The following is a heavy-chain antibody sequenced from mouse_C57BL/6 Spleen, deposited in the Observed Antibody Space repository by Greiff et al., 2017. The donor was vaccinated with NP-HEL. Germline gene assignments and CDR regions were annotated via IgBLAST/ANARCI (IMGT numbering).Heavy chain of an antibody. V-gene: IGHV5-6*01. D-gene: IGHD4-1*01. CDR3: ARHVAGTRDYFEN. J-gene: IGHJ2*01. Sequence: EVKLMESGGDLVKPGGSLKLSCAASGFTFSSYGMSWVRQTPDKRLEWVATISSGGSYTYYPDSVKGRFTISRDNAKNTLYLQMSSLKSEDTATYYSARHVAGTRDYFENWGADTTLTESS. CDR2: ISSGGSYT. CDR1: GFTFSSYG.